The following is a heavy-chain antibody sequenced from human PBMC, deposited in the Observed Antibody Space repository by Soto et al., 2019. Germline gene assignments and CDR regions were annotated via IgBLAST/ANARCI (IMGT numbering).Heavy chain of an antibody. CDR2: ISTAASST. J-gene: IGHJ1*01. V-gene: IGHV3-74*01. Sequence: EVHLVESGGGLVQPGGSLRLSCAASGFTFSSYWMHWVRQAPGKGLVWVSSISTAASSTSYADPVKGRFTISRDNAKNTLYLQMNSVRAEDTAVYYCARLPNKSPQNWGQGTLVIVSP. CDR3: ARLPNKSPQN. CDR1: GFTFSSYW.